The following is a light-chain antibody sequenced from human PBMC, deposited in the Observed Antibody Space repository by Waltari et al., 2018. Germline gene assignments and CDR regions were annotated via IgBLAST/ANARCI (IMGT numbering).Light chain of an antibody. CDR1: SSNLGRNV. Sequence: QSVLNQAPSASGTPGQRVTISCSGSSSNLGRNVVFWYQLLPGMAPKLLIFRNNQRPSGVPDRFSGSKSGTSASLAISGLRSEDEADYSCAAWDDSLRGPVFGTGTKLTVL. J-gene: IGLJ3*02. CDR2: RNN. CDR3: AAWDDSLRGPV. V-gene: IGLV1-47*01.